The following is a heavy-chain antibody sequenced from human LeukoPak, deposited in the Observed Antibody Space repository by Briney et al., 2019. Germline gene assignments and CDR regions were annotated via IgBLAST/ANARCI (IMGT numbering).Heavy chain of an antibody. J-gene: IGHJ4*02. V-gene: IGHV3-66*01. CDR3: ARDSQKGI. CDR1: GFTFSSYS. CDR2: LYSGGSA. D-gene: IGHD3-3*02. Sequence: GGSLRLSCAASGFTFSSYSMNWVRQAPGKGLEWVSVLYSGGSAYYADSVKGRFTVSRDTSKNTLYLQMNSLRAEDTAVYYCARDSQKGIWGQGTLVTVSS.